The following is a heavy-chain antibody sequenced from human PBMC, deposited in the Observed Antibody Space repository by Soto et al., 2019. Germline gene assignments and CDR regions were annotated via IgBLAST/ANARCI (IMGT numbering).Heavy chain of an antibody. D-gene: IGHD5-12*01. J-gene: IGHJ4*02. CDR1: GFTFSDYR. CDR2: ISSSSSYI. CDR3: ARGVVGPNDYDY. Sequence: EVQLVESGGGLVKPGGSLRLSCAASGFTFSDYRMNWVRQAPGKGLEWVSAISSSSSYIYYAYSVKGRFTISRHNAKNSLYLEMNSLRAEDTAVYYCARGVVGPNDYDYWGQGTLVTVSS. V-gene: IGHV3-21*01.